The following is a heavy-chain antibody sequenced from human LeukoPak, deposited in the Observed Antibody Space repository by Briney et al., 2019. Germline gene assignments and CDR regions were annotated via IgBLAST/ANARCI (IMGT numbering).Heavy chain of an antibody. CDR1: GFTFSSYG. Sequence: GGSLRLSCAAFGFTFSSYGMHWVRQAPGKGLEWVAVILYDGSNKYYADSVKGRFTISRDNSKNTLYLQMNSLRAEDTAVYYCAKDRIGQGMATILDYWGQGTLVTVSS. J-gene: IGHJ4*02. V-gene: IGHV3-33*06. D-gene: IGHD5-24*01. CDR2: ILYDGSNK. CDR3: AKDRIGQGMATILDY.